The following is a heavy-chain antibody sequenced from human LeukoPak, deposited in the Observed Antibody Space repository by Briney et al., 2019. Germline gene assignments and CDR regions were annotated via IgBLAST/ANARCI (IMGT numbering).Heavy chain of an antibody. CDR1: GFTFSGYW. V-gene: IGHV3-7*04. CDR3: ARVRGGYCSGGSCYSAFDI. D-gene: IGHD2-15*01. J-gene: IGHJ3*02. CDR2: IKQDGSEK. Sequence: PGGSLRLSCAASGFTFSGYWMSWVRQAPGKGLEWVANIKQDGSEKYYVDSVKGRFTISRDNAQNSLYLQMNSLRAEDTAVFYCARVRGGYCSGGSCYSAFDIWGQGTMVTVSS.